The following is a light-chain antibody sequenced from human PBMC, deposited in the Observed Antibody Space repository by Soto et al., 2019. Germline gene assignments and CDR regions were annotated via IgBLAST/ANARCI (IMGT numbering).Light chain of an antibody. J-gene: IGKJ1*01. CDR1: QSVSSSY. CDR3: QQYGSSPWT. V-gene: IGKV3-20*01. Sequence: EIVLTQSPATRSLSPGERASLPCRASQSVSSSYLAWYQQKPGQAPRLLIYGASSRATGIPDRFSGSGSGTDFTLTIIRLEPEDFSVYYCQQYGSSPWTFGQGTKVDIK. CDR2: GAS.